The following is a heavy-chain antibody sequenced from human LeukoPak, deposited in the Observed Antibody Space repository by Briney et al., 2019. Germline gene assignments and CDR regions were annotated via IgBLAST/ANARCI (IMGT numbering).Heavy chain of an antibody. CDR3: VRDPFSGTWGKLRGDP. CDR1: GFTVSSDW. J-gene: IGHJ5*02. Sequence: GCLSLSWAASGFTVSSDWMSWVRQARGEGLEWLTSIKKDVSEEYYADCVKGRFTISRDNANNSVFLQMNSLRLEETDVYYCVRDPFSGTWGKLRGDPWGQGTLVTVSS. V-gene: IGHV3-7*01. CDR2: IKKDVSEE. D-gene: IGHD3-16*01.